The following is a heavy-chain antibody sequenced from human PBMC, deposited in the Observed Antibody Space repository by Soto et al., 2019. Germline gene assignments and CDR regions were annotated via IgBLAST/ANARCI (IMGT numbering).Heavy chain of an antibody. CDR1: ARTFSTSE. D-gene: IGHD3-10*01. Sequence: GGSLRLSCAASARTFSTSELYCVRHAPGKGLEWVSYIRSSGSTIYYADSVKGRFSISRDNDKNSLSLQMNSLRAEDTAVSYCPTDSLLWFDYWRQRNLVTVSS. CDR2: IRSSGSTI. V-gene: IGHV3-48*03. CDR3: PTDSLLWFDY. J-gene: IGHJ4*02.